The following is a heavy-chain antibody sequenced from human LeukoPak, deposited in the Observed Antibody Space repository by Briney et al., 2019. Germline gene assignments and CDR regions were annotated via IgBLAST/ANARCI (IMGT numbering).Heavy chain of an antibody. CDR3: TRDRIMTDF. CDR1: GFTFGDYS. J-gene: IGHJ4*02. D-gene: IGHD2-15*01. CDR2: IRNKASGGTT. Sequence: GGSLRLSCTASGFTFGDYSMAWFRQAPGKGLEWVSFIRNKASGGTTEHAASVRGRFTTSRDDSKSIAYLQMNSLKTEDTALYYCTRDRIMTDFWGQGTLVTVSS. V-gene: IGHV3-49*03.